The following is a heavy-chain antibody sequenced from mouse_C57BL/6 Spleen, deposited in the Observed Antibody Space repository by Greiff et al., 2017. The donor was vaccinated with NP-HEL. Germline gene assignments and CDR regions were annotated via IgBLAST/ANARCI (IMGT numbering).Heavy chain of an antibody. J-gene: IGHJ3*01. D-gene: IGHD2-4*01. CDR3: APIYYDYDEVFAY. CDR2: IDPSDSYT. V-gene: IGHV1-50*01. Sequence: QVQLQQPGAELVKPGASVKLSCKASGYTFTSYWMQWVKQRPGQGLEWIGEIDPSDSYTNYNQKFKGKATLTVDTSSSTAYMQLSSLTSEDSAVYYCAPIYYDYDEVFAYWGQGTLVTVSA. CDR1: GYTFTSYW.